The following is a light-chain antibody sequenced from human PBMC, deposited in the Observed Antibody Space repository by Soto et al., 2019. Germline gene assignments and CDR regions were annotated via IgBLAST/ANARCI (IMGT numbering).Light chain of an antibody. CDR1: QTVHTN. CDR3: QQYNNWPPWT. V-gene: IGKV3-15*01. CDR2: GAS. Sequence: ETVMTQSPATLSVSPGDRVTLSCRASQTVHTNLAWFQQKPCQAPKLLLYGASTRDTGVPARFTGSGSGTEFTLTISRLQSEDFAVHFCQQYNNWPPWTFGQGTKVEI. J-gene: IGKJ1*01.